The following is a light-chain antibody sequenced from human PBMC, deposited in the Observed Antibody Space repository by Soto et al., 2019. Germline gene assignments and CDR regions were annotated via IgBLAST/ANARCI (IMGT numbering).Light chain of an antibody. V-gene: IGLV4-69*01. CDR3: QTWDTGILV. CDR2: VKSDGSH. J-gene: IGLJ2*01. Sequence: QLVLTQSPSASASLGASVKLTCTLSSGHGNYVIAWHQQQPEKGPRYLMKVKSDGSHNKGDEIPDRFSGSSSGAERYLAISSLQSEDEADYYCQTWDTGILVFGGGTKLTVL. CDR1: SGHGNYV.